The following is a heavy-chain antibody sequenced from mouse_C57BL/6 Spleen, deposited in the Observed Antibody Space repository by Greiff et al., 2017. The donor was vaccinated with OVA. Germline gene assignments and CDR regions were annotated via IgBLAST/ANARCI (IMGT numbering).Heavy chain of an antibody. CDR3: ARHEDYYGSSYEYYAMDY. J-gene: IGHJ4*01. Sequence: VKLMESGAELVKPGASVKLSCKASGYTFTEYTIHWVKQRPGQGLEWIGWFYPGSGSIKYNEKFKDKATLTADKSSSTVYMELSRLTSEDSAVYFCARHEDYYGSSYEYYAMDYWGQGTSVTVSS. V-gene: IGHV1-62-2*01. CDR2: FYPGSGSI. CDR1: GYTFTEYT. D-gene: IGHD1-1*01.